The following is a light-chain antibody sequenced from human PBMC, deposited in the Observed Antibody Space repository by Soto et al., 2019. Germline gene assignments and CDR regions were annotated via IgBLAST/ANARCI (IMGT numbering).Light chain of an antibody. CDR3: CSYAGSRTFV. CDR1: SSDVGAYNL. V-gene: IGLV2-23*01. Sequence: QSVLTRPASVSGSPEQSITISCTGTSSDVGAYNLVSWYQQLPGKAPRLIIYEGTKRPSGISHRFSGSKSDNTASLTISGLRPEDAAHYHCCSYAGSRTFVFGGGTKGTVL. J-gene: IGLJ2*01. CDR2: EGT.